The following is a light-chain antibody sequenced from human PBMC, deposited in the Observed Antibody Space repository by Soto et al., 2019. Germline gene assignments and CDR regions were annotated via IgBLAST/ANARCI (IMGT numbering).Light chain of an antibody. V-gene: IGLV2-11*01. CDR1: SSNVGGYNY. CDR2: NVN. Sequence: QSALTQPRSVSGSPGQSVTISCTGTSSNVGGYNYVSWYQQHPGKAPKLMIYNVNRRPSGVPDRFSGSKSGNTASLTISGLQAEDEADYYGCSYAVTDVVFGGGTKLTVL. CDR3: CSYAVTDVV. J-gene: IGLJ2*01.